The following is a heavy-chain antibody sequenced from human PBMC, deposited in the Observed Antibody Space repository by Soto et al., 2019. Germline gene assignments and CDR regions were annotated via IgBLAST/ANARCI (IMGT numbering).Heavy chain of an antibody. V-gene: IGHV3-30-3*01. CDR1: GFTFSSYA. CDR2: ISYDGSNK. D-gene: IGHD4-17*01. Sequence: QVQLVESGGGVVQPGRSLRLSCAASGFTFSSYAMHWVRQAPGKGLEWVAVISYDGSNKYYADSVKGRFTISRDNSKNTLYLQMNSLRAEDTAVYYCGRDDGDYCYYGMDVWGQGTTVTVSS. J-gene: IGHJ6*02. CDR3: GRDDGDYCYYGMDV.